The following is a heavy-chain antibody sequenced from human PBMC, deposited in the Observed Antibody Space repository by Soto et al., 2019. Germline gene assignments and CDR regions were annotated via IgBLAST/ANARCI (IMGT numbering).Heavy chain of an antibody. V-gene: IGHV3-30*04. CDR2: ISRDGSHK. J-gene: IGHJ4*02. Sequence: GGSLRLSCAASGFTFRNYAIHWVRQAPGKGLEWVAVISRDGSHKYYLDSVKGRFTISRDNSKDTVNLLMNSLRDDDSAMYYCARSRNSAVADSFDFWGQGALVTVSS. D-gene: IGHD1-26*01. CDR1: GFTFRNYA. CDR3: ARSRNSAVADSFDF.